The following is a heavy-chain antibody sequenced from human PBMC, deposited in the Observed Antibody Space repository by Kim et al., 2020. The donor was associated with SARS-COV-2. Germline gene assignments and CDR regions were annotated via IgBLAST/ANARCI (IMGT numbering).Heavy chain of an antibody. V-gene: IGHV3-30*04. J-gene: IGHJ4*02. CDR3: ARDLTVAGTGPAAIDY. D-gene: IGHD6-19*01. CDR1: GFIFSSYA. CDR2: ISHDGSDK. Sequence: GGSLRLSCAASGFIFSSYAIHWVRQVPGKGLEWVAVISHDGSDKYYADSVKGRFTISRDNSNNRLHLQMNSLRTEDRAVYYCARDLTVAGTGPAAIDYWGQGTLVTVSS.